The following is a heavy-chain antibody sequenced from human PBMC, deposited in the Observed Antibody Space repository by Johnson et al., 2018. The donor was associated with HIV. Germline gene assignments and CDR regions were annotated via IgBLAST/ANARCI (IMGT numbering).Heavy chain of an antibody. CDR1: GFTFSSYG. CDR2: IKEDGTEK. D-gene: IGHD4-17*01. Sequence: VQLVESGGGVVQPGRSLRLSCAASGFTFSSYGMHWVRQAPGKGLECVANIKEDGTEKYYVESVKGRFTISRDNAKNSLYLQMNSLRAEDTAVYYCVSDYGYHAFDFWGQGTMVTVSS. CDR3: VSDYGYHAFDF. J-gene: IGHJ3*01. V-gene: IGHV3-7*01.